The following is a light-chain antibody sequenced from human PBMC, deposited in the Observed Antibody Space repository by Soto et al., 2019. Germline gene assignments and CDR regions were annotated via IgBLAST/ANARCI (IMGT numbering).Light chain of an antibody. J-gene: IGLJ1*01. CDR3: CSYAGSSTFV. CDR1: SSDVGNYNS. Sequence: QSVLTQPASVSGSPGQSITISCTGTSSDVGNYNSVSWYQQHPGKVPKLMIYEVSKRPSGVSNHFSGSKSGNTASLTISGLQAEDEADYYCCSYAGSSTFVFGTGTKVTV. CDR2: EVS. V-gene: IGLV2-23*02.